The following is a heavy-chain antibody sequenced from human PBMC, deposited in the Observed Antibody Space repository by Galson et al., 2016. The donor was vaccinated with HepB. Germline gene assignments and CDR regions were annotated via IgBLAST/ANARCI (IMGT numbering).Heavy chain of an antibody. Sequence: SVKVSCKASGYTFTSYYIHWVRQAPGQGLEWMGIINPSGGATTYAQKFQGRVIMTRDTSTSTVYVELSSLRSEDTAVYYCARVWGNDAFDIWGQGTMVTVSS. V-gene: IGHV1-46*03. CDR1: GYTFTSYY. D-gene: IGHD1-26*01. CDR2: INPSGGAT. CDR3: ARVWGNDAFDI. J-gene: IGHJ3*02.